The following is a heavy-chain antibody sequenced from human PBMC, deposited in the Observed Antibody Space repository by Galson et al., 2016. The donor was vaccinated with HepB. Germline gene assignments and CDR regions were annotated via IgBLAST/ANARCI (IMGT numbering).Heavy chain of an antibody. CDR1: GGTFSNSG. J-gene: IGHJ6*02. D-gene: IGHD4-17*01. V-gene: IGHV1-69*13. CDR2: IIPVFATA. CDR3: ATSTVTTFSYYYYGMAV. Sequence: SVKVSCKASGGTFSNSGFTWVRQAPGQGLEWMGGIIPVFATANYAEKFHGRVTITADQSTSTAYMDLSSLRSEDTAVYYCATSTVTTFSYYYYGMAVWGQGTTVTVSS.